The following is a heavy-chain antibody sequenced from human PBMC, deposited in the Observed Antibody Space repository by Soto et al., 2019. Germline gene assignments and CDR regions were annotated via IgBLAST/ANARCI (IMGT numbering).Heavy chain of an antibody. CDR3: ARAGKYDYGSGSPYYYGMDV. V-gene: IGHV1-18*04. D-gene: IGHD3-10*01. Sequence: QVQLVQSGAEVKKPRASVKVSCKASGYTFTSYGVSGVRQAPGQGLEWMGRLSGYNGNTNYAQKLQGRVTMTTDTSTSAAYMELRSLRSDETAVYYFARAGKYDYGSGSPYYYGMDVWGQWITVTVSS. J-gene: IGHJ6*02. CDR2: LSGYNGNT. CDR1: GYTFTSYG.